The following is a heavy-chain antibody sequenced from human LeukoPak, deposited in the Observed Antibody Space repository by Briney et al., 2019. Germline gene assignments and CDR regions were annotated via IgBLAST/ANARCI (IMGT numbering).Heavy chain of an antibody. D-gene: IGHD4-17*01. J-gene: IGHJ4*02. CDR2: IYPGDSDT. V-gene: IGHV5-51*01. Sequence: GESLKISRKGSGYSFTSYWIGWVRQMPGKGLEWMGIIYPGDSDTRYSPSFQGQVTISADKSISTAYLQWSSLKASDTAMYYCARAGHDYGDYDYDDYWGQGTLVTVSS. CDR3: ARAGHDYGDYDYDDY. CDR1: GYSFTSYW.